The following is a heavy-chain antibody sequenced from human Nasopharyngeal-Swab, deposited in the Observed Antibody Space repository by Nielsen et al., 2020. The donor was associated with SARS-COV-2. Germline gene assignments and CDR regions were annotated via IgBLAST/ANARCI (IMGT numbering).Heavy chain of an antibody. CDR1: GFTFDDYA. V-gene: IGHV3-9*01. J-gene: IGHJ3*02. Sequence: GGSLRLSCAASGFTFDDYAMHWVRQAPGKGLEWVSGISWNSGSIGYADSVKGRFTISRDNAKNSLYLQMNSLRAEDTAVYYCAVDGIWGQGTMVTVSS. CDR3: AVDGI. CDR2: ISWNSGSI. D-gene: IGHD5-24*01.